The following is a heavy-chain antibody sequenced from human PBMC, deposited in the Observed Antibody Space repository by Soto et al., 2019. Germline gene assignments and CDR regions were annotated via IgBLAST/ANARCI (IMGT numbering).Heavy chain of an antibody. CDR2: ISGSGSST. D-gene: IGHD6-6*01. Sequence: GRTLRLSCAASGFTFSSYAMSGVRQAPGKGLGWVSAISGSGSSTYYADSAKGRFTISRDNSKNTLYLQMNSLRAEDTAVYYCANMYSSSSGVGYWGQGTPVTVSS. J-gene: IGHJ4*02. CDR1: GFTFSSYA. CDR3: ANMYSSSSGVGY. V-gene: IGHV3-23*01.